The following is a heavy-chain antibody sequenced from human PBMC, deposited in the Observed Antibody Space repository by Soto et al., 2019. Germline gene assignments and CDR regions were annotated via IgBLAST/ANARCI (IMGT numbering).Heavy chain of an antibody. D-gene: IGHD6-13*01. CDR2: IWYDGSNK. J-gene: IGHJ4*02. V-gene: IGHV3-33*01. CDR1: GFTFSSYG. CDR3: AREGGEGLWYSSSWRTPFDY. Sequence: GGSLRLSCAASGFTFSSYGMHWVRQAPGKGLEWVAVIWYDGSNKYYADSVKGRFTISRDNSKNTLYLQMNSLRAEDTAVYYCAREGGEGLWYSSSWRTPFDYWGQGTLVTVSS.